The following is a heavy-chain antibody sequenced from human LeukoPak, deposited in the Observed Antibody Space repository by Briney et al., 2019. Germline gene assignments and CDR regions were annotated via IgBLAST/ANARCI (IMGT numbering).Heavy chain of an antibody. J-gene: IGHJ4*02. D-gene: IGHD6-19*01. V-gene: IGHV6-1*01. CDR1: GGSVSSNSAA. CDR3: ARDVAVAGSGMFEY. Sequence: SQTLSLTCAISGGSVSSNSAAWNWIRQSPSRGLEWLGRTYYRSKWYNDYAVSVKSRITINPDTSKNQFSLQLNSVTPEDTAVYYCARDVAVAGSGMFEYWGEGTLVTVSS. CDR2: TYYRSKWYN.